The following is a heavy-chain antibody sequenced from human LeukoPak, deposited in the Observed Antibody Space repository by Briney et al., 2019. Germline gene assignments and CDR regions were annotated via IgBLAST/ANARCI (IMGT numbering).Heavy chain of an antibody. Sequence: GGSLRLSCAASGFTFSSYSMNWVRQAPGKGLERVSHITASGTAMFYADSMKGRFTISRDNSKNTLYLQMNSLRAEDTAVYYCASTKWFLGYWGQGTLVTVSS. CDR1: GFTFSSYS. CDR2: ITASGTAM. CDR3: ASTKWFLGY. D-gene: IGHD2-8*01. J-gene: IGHJ4*02. V-gene: IGHV3-23*01.